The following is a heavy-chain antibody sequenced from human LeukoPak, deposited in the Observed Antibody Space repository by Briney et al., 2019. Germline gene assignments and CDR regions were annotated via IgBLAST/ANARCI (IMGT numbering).Heavy chain of an antibody. CDR3: AKDPQWEPRGYFQH. V-gene: IGHV3-30*02. Sequence: GGSLRLSCAASGFTFSSYGMHWVRQAPGKGLEWVAFIRYDGSNKYYADSVKGRFTISRDNSKNTLYLQMNSLRAEDTAVYYCAKDPQWEPRGYFQHWGQGTLVTVSS. CDR1: GFTFSSYG. J-gene: IGHJ1*01. D-gene: IGHD1-26*01. CDR2: IRYDGSNK.